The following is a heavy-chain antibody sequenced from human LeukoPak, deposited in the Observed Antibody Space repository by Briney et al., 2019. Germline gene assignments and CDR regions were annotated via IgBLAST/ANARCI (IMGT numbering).Heavy chain of an antibody. CDR1: GFTFSSYS. Sequence: PGGSLRLSCAASGFTFSSYSMNWVRQAPGKGLEWVSSISSSSSYIYYADSVKGRFTISRDNAKNSLYLQMNSLRAEDTAVYYCAKNSPKPAGTYFQHCGQGTLVTVSS. V-gene: IGHV3-21*04. CDR3: AKNSPKPAGTYFQH. D-gene: IGHD2-2*01. J-gene: IGHJ1*01. CDR2: ISSSSSYI.